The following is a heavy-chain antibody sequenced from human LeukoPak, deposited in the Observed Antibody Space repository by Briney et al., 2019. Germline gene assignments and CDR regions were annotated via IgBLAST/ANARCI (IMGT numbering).Heavy chain of an antibody. V-gene: IGHV3-30*02. D-gene: IGHD2-15*01. CDR3: AKDIGQRPNWFDP. Sequence: GGSLRLSCAASGFTFRSYGMHWVRQAPGKGLEWVAFIGYDGLDKYYADSVKGRFTISRDNSHSTLYLYMNSLRPEDTAVYYCAKDIGQRPNWFDPWGQGTLVTVSS. CDR1: GFTFRSYG. CDR2: IGYDGLDK. J-gene: IGHJ5*02.